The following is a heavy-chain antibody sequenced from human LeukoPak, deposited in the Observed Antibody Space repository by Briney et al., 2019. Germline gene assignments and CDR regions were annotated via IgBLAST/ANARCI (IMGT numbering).Heavy chain of an antibody. J-gene: IGHJ6*02. Sequence: SETLSLTCSVSGGSVNNYYWTWIRQPPGKGLEWIGQIYYSGKADYNPSLKSRITISVDTSKNQISLRVNSVTAADTAVYYCVRFGVDYDMGVWGQGTTVIVFS. D-gene: IGHD3-16*01. CDR1: GGSVNNYY. CDR2: IYYSGKA. CDR3: VRFGVDYDMGV. V-gene: IGHV4-59*02.